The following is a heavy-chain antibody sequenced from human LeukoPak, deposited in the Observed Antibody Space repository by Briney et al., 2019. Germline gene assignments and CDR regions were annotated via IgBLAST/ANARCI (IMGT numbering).Heavy chain of an antibody. CDR2: INHSGST. CDR1: GGSFSGYY. CDR3: ARRPRYHSGSYLFDY. J-gene: IGHJ4*02. D-gene: IGHD1-26*01. Sequence: NPSETLSLTCAVYGGSFSGYYWSWIRQPPGKGLEWIGEINHSGSTNYNPSLKSRVTISVDTSKNQFSLKLSSVTAADTAVYYCARRPRYHSGSYLFDYWGQGTLVTVSS. V-gene: IGHV4-34*01.